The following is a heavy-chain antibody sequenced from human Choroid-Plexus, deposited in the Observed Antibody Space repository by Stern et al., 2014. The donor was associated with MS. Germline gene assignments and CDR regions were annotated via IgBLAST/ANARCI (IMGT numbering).Heavy chain of an antibody. D-gene: IGHD2-8*02. CDR2: VADDGSNR. CDR1: GFTFGSCA. J-gene: IGHJ5*02. V-gene: IGHV3-30*18. CDR3: AKDRQYWTFFFDL. Sequence: EQLVEPGGGVVQPGRPLRLSCVASGFTFGSCAMHWVRPAPGKRLEWVAVVADDGSNRYYADSVKGRFTISRDNSQNTLYMQMSSLRPEDTAVYYCAKDRQYWTFFFDLWGQGSLVTVSS.